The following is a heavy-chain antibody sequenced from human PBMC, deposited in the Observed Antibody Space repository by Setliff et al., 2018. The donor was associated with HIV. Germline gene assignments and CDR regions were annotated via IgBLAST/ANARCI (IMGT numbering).Heavy chain of an antibody. V-gene: IGHV4-31*03. Sequence: SETLSLTCTVSGASISSGAYFWIWIRQHPGKGLEWMGYIYYTGSTYYNLSLKSRMIISLDTSKNQLFLTLNSVTAADTAVYYCARDLLGSSSLVDYWGQGTLVTVSS. D-gene: IGHD6-6*01. CDR3: ARDLLGSSSLVDY. J-gene: IGHJ4*02. CDR1: GASISSGAYF. CDR2: IYYTGST.